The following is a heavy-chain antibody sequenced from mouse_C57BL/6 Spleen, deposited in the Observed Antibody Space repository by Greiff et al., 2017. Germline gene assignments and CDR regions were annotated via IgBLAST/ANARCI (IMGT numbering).Heavy chain of an antibody. CDR3: ARGNWDVGDY. Sequence: EVQLQESGPGLVKPSQSLSLTCSVTGYSITSGYYWNWIRQFPGNKLEWMGYISYDGSNNYNPSLKNRISITRDTSKNQFFLKLNSVTTEDTATYYCARGNWDVGDYWGQGTTLTVSS. CDR1: GYSITSGYY. V-gene: IGHV3-6*01. CDR2: ISYDGSN. J-gene: IGHJ2*01. D-gene: IGHD4-1*02.